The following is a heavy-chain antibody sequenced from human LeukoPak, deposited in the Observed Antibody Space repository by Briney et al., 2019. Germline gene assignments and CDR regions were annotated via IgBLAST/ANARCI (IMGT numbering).Heavy chain of an antibody. D-gene: IGHD3-3*01. Sequence: SVKVSCKASGGTFNNFAISWVRQAPGQGLEWVGGIIPMSGIANYAQKFQGRVTITADESTSTAYMELSSLRSEDTAIYYCASPVKYYDTWSGYPPFDYWGQGTLVTVSS. V-gene: IGHV1-69*01. CDR2: IIPMSGIA. J-gene: IGHJ4*02. CDR3: ASPVKYYDTWSGYPPFDY. CDR1: GGTFNNFA.